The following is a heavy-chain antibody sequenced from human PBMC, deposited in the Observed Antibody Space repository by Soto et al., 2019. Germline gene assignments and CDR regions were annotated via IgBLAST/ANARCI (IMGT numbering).Heavy chain of an antibody. V-gene: IGHV1-18*01. D-gene: IGHD6-13*01. CDR3: ARAHGSSFYYYYYYMDV. Sequence: GASVKVSCKASGYTFDSYGINWVRQAPGQGLEWMGWISAYNGNTNYAQKLQGRVTMTTDTSTSTAYMELRSLRSDDTAVYYCARAHGSSFYYYYYYMDVWGKGTTVTVSS. CDR1: GYTFDSYG. J-gene: IGHJ6*03. CDR2: ISAYNGNT.